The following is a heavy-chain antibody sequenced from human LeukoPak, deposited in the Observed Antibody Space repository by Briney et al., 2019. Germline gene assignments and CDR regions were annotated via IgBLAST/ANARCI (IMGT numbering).Heavy chain of an antibody. D-gene: IGHD2-2*01. CDR2: IYPGDSDT. Sequence: GESLKISCKGSGYTFTNYWIGWVRQMPGKGLKWMGIIYPGDSDTRYSPSFQGQVTISADKSISTAYLQWSSLKASDTAMYYCARHQFSSTSSSMDVWGKGTTVTVSS. V-gene: IGHV5-51*01. CDR3: ARHQFSSTSSSMDV. CDR1: GYTFTNYW. J-gene: IGHJ6*03.